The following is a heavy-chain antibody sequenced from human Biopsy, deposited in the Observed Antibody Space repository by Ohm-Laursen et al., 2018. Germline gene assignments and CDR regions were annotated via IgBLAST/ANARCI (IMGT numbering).Heavy chain of an antibody. Sequence: TLSLTCAVFGFSISSGHYWAWIRQPPGKGLEWIGYIYYTGSTNYNPSVKGRVTISIDTSKNQFSLKLNSVTAADTAVYFCARDSRGGHLNTTLITGKNLDSWGQGILVTVSS. D-gene: IGHD3-16*01. J-gene: IGHJ4*02. V-gene: IGHV4-61*01. CDR3: ARDSRGGHLNTTLITGKNLDS. CDR2: IYYTGST. CDR1: GFSISSGHY.